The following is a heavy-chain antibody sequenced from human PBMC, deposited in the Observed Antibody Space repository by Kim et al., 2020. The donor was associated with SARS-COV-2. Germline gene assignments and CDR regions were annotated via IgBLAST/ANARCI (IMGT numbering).Heavy chain of an antibody. Sequence: GGSLRLSCAASGFTFSSYAMHWVRQAPGKGLEWVAVISYDGSNKYYADSVKGRFTISRDNSKNTLYLQMNSLRAEDTAVYYCARDRGRAVPSEYYYDSSGYYPDYWGQGTLVTVSS. V-gene: IGHV3-30-3*01. CDR3: ARDRGRAVPSEYYYDSSGYYPDY. J-gene: IGHJ4*02. D-gene: IGHD3-22*01. CDR1: GFTFSSYA. CDR2: ISYDGSNK.